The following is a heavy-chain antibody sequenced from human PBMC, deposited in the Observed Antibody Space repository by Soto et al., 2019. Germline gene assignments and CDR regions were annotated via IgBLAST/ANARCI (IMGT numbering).Heavy chain of an antibody. CDR3: ARHFDWLSFLPDY. D-gene: IGHD3-9*01. V-gene: IGHV5-51*01. J-gene: IGHJ4*02. Sequence: GESLKISCTGSGYSFTRYWIGWVRQMPGKGLEWMGIIYPGDSDTRYSPSFQGQVTISADKSISTAYLQWSSLKASDTAMYYCARHFDWLSFLPDYWGQGTLVTVSS. CDR2: IYPGDSDT. CDR1: GYSFTRYW.